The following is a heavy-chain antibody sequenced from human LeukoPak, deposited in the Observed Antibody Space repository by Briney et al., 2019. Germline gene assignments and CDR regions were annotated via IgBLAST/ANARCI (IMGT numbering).Heavy chain of an antibody. J-gene: IGHJ5*02. D-gene: IGHD6-19*01. CDR3: VKTQWQWLAGYHNWFDP. CDR1: GFSLDYCA. CDR2: IDWSSDTM. Sequence: GGSLSLSCAASGFSLDYCAMHWVRQAPGKGLEWVSGIDWSSDTMGYADSVKGRFIISRDNAKNSLYLQMNSLRPDDTAMYYCVKTQWQWLAGYHNWFDPWGQGTLVSVSS. V-gene: IGHV3-9*01.